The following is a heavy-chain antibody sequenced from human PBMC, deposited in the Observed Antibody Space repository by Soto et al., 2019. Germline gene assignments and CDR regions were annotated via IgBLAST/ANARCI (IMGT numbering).Heavy chain of an antibody. CDR3: ARATYYYDSSGYYYYYGMDV. D-gene: IGHD3-22*01. V-gene: IGHV5-51*01. Sequence: GESLKISCKGSGYSFTSYWIGWVRQMPGKGLEWMGIIYPGDSDTRYSPSFQGQVTISADKSISTAYLQWSSLKASDTAMYYCARATYYYDSSGYYYYYGMDVWGQGTTVTVPS. J-gene: IGHJ6*02. CDR1: GYSFTSYW. CDR2: IYPGDSDT.